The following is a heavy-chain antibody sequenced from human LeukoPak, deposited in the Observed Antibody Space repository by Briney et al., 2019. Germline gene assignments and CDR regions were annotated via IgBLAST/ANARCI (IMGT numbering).Heavy chain of an antibody. D-gene: IGHD6-13*01. CDR1: GFTFSNYA. J-gene: IGHJ4*02. CDR3: TRAPIGAAGPFDF. Sequence: QPGGSLRLSCAASGFTFSNYAMHWVRQAPGKGLEWVAAVWDAGSNTHYADSVQGRVTTSRDNSKNTVYLQMHSLRAEDTAVYCCTRAPIGAAGPFDFWGQGTLVTVSS. V-gene: IGHV3-33*01. CDR2: VWDAGSNT.